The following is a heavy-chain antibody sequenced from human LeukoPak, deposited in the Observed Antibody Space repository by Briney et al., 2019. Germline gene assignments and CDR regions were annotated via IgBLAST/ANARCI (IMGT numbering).Heavy chain of an antibody. CDR3: ARVKYYYDSSGYLALYGMDV. CDR2: IYYSGST. V-gene: IGHV4-59*01. CDR1: GGSFSSYY. J-gene: IGHJ6*02. D-gene: IGHD3-22*01. Sequence: SETLSLTCTVSGGSFSSYYWSWVRQPPGKGLEWIGYIYYSGSTNYNPSLKSRVTISVDTSKNQFSLKLSSVTAADTAVYYCARVKYYYDSSGYLALYGMDVWGQGTTVTVSS.